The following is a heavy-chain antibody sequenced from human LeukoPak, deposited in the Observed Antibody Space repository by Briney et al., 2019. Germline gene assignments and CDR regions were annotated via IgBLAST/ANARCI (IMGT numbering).Heavy chain of an antibody. CDR3: ARARTGHFDY. J-gene: IGHJ4*02. V-gene: IGHV4-39*07. CDR1: GGSISSSSYY. Sequence: TSETLSLTCTVSGGSISSSSYYWGWIRQPPGKGLEWIGSIYYSGSTNYNPSLKSRVTISVDTSKNQFSLKLSSVTAADTAVYYCARARTGHFDYWGQGTLVTVSS. CDR2: IYYSGST. D-gene: IGHD3/OR15-3a*01.